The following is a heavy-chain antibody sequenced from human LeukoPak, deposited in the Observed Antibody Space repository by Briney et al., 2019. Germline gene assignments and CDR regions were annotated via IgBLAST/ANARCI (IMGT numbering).Heavy chain of an antibody. Sequence: ASVKVSCKVSGYTLTELSMHWVRQAPGKGLEWMGGFDPEDGETIYAQKFQGRVTMTEDTSTDTAYMELSSLRSEDTAVYYCATDPSWGRDWNQGAFDIWGQGTMVTVSS. D-gene: IGHD1-1*01. CDR1: GYTLTELS. J-gene: IGHJ3*02. V-gene: IGHV1-24*01. CDR3: ATDPSWGRDWNQGAFDI. CDR2: FDPEDGET.